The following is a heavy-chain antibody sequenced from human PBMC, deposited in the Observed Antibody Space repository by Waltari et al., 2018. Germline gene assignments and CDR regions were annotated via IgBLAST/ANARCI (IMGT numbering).Heavy chain of an antibody. Sequence: QVQLQESGPGLVKPSETLSLTCTVSGGSISSHYWSWIRQPPGKGLEWIGYIYYSGSTNYNPSLKSRVTISVDTSKNQFSLKLSSVTAADTAVYYCARDLSFFGLRADAFDIWGQGIMVTVSS. D-gene: IGHD2-8*01. CDR1: GGSISSHY. J-gene: IGHJ3*02. V-gene: IGHV4-59*11. CDR3: ARDLSFFGLRADAFDI. CDR2: IYYSGST.